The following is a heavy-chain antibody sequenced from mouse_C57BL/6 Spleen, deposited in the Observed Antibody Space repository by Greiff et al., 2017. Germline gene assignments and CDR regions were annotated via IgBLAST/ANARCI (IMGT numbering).Heavy chain of an antibody. D-gene: IGHD3-1*01. CDR3: AAGELWLEGYFDY. Sequence: QVQLQQPGAELVKPGASVQLSCKASGYTFTSYWMQWVNQRPGQGLEWIGEIDPSDSYTNYNQKFKGKATLTVHTSSSTAYMQLSSLTSEDSAVYYCAAGELWLEGYFDYWGQGTTLTVSS. CDR1: GYTFTSYW. V-gene: IGHV1-50*01. CDR2: IDPSDSYT. J-gene: IGHJ2*01.